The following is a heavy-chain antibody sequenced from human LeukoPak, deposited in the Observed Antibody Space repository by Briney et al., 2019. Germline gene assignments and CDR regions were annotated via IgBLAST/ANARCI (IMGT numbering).Heavy chain of an antibody. CDR1: GDSVSSNSAA. J-gene: IGHJ4*02. Sequence: SQTLSLTCAISGDSVSSNSAAWNWIRQSPSRGLKWLGRTYYRSKWYNDYAVSVKSRITINPDTSKNQSSLQLNSVTPEDTAVYYCVSQSGYSSSSLDYWGQGTLVTVSS. CDR2: TYYRSKWYN. V-gene: IGHV6-1*01. CDR3: VSQSGYSSSSLDY. D-gene: IGHD6-6*01.